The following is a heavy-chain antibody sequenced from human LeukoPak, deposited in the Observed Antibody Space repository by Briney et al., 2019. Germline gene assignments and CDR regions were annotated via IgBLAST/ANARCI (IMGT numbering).Heavy chain of an antibody. CDR2: ISYDGSDK. J-gene: IGHJ3*02. CDR3: AKDFGEAAFDI. D-gene: IGHD3-10*01. V-gene: IGHV3-30*18. Sequence: GGPLRLSCAASGFTFSTYDMLWLREAPGKGLEWVAIISYDGSDKYYADSVKGRFTISRDNSKNTLYLQLNSLRAEDTAVYYCAKDFGEAAFDIWGQGTMVTVSS. CDR1: GFTFSTYD.